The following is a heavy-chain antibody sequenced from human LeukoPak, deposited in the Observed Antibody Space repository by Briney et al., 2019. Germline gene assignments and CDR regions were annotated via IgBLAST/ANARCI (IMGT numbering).Heavy chain of an antibody. CDR2: ISWNSGSI. CDR3: AKSKSDSSGWYEGAFDI. V-gene: IGHV3-9*01. CDR1: GFTFDDYA. Sequence: GGSLRLSCAAYGFTFDDYAMHWVRQAPGKGLEWVSGISWNSGSIGYADSVKGRFTISRDNAKNSLYLQMNSLRAEDTALYYCAKSKSDSSGWYEGAFDIWGQGTMVTVSS. J-gene: IGHJ3*02. D-gene: IGHD6-19*01.